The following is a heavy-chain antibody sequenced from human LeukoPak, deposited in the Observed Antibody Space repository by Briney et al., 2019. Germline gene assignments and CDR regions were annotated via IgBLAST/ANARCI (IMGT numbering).Heavy chain of an antibody. V-gene: IGHV4-30-4*07. D-gene: IGHD2-2*01. CDR1: GGSISSGGYS. CDR2: IYYSGST. Sequence: SQTLSLTCAVSGGSISSGGYSWSWIRQPPGKGLEWIGYIYYSGSTYYNPSLKSRVTISVDTSKNQFSLKLSSVTAADTAVYYCARVNGYCSSTSCYVGGNWFDPWGQGTLVTVSS. J-gene: IGHJ5*02. CDR3: ARVNGYCSSTSCYVGGNWFDP.